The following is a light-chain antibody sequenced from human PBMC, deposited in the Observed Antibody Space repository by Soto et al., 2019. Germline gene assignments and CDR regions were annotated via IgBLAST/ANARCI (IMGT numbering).Light chain of an antibody. CDR2: DVS. V-gene: IGLV2-14*01. Sequence: QSALTQPASVSGSPGQSITLSCTGTSSDVGGYNYVSWYQQHPGKPPKLIIFDVSDRPSGVSNRFSGSKSGNTASLTISGLQAEDEADYYCSSYTSSSTLVFGGGTQLTVL. CDR3: SSYTSSSTLV. CDR1: SSDVGGYNY. J-gene: IGLJ2*01.